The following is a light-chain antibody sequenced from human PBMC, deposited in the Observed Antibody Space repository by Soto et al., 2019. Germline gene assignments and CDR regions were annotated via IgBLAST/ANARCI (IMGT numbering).Light chain of an antibody. CDR1: GSDIGAYHY. J-gene: IGLJ1*01. CDR2: EVS. Sequence: QSALTQPASVSGSPGQSITISCTGTGSDIGAYHYVSWYQQHPGKAPKLMIYEVSNRPSGVSNRFSGSKSGNTASLTISGLQAEDEADYYCSSCTTTNTLVFGTGTKV. CDR3: SSCTTTNTLV. V-gene: IGLV2-14*01.